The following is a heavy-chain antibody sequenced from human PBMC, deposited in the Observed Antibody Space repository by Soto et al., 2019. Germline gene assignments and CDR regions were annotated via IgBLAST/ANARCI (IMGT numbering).Heavy chain of an antibody. CDR2: IKSKADGGTT. J-gene: IGHJ4*02. CDR1: GFTFGNAW. D-gene: IGHD6-19*01. V-gene: IGHV3-15*07. CDR3: TTAMAGRLSSCFDY. Sequence: GGSLRLSCAASGFTFGNAWMNWVRQAPGKGLEWVGRIKSKADGGTTDYAASVKDRLSISRDDSRSTLYLQMNSLQTEDTAVYYCTTAMAGRLSSCFDYWGQGTQVTVSS.